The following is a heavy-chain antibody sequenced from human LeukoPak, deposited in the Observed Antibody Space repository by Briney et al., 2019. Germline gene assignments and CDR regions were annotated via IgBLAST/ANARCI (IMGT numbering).Heavy chain of an antibody. CDR3: VRGLIDY. Sequence: GGSLRLSCAASGFSFSTYTMNWVRQAPGKGLEWVSSISSSSSNIYYEDSMKGRFTISRDNGKNSLYLQLNSLTAEDTAVYYFVRGLIDYWGQGTLVTVSS. CDR2: ISSSSSNI. V-gene: IGHV3-21*01. J-gene: IGHJ4*02. CDR1: GFSFSTYT. D-gene: IGHD6-19*01.